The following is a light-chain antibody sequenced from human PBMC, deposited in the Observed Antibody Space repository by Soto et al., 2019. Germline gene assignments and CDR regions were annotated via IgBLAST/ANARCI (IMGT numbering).Light chain of an antibody. J-gene: IGKJ1*01. Sequence: EIVLTQSAAALSLSPGERATLSCRASESVTSFLAWYQQKPGQAPRLLIYDASNRATGISARFSGSGSGTDFTLTISSLEPEDFAVYYCQQRSDWPRTFGQGTKVDI. CDR3: QQRSDWPRT. CDR1: ESVTSF. V-gene: IGKV3-11*01. CDR2: DAS.